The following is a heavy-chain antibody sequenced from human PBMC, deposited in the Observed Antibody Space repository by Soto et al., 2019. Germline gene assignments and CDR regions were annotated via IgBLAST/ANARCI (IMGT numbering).Heavy chain of an antibody. CDR3: ARGGYSYGLGGYWYFDL. J-gene: IGHJ2*01. Sequence: SETLSLTCTVSGGSISSYYLSWIRQPPGKGLEWIGYIYYSGSTNYNPSLKSRVTISVDTSKNQFSLKLSSVTAADTAVYYCARGGYSYGLGGYWYFDLWGRGTLVTVSS. D-gene: IGHD5-18*01. CDR1: GGSISSYY. V-gene: IGHV4-59*01. CDR2: IYYSGST.